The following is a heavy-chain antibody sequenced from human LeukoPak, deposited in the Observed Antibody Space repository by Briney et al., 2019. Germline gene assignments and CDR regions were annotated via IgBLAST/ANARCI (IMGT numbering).Heavy chain of an antibody. V-gene: IGHV4-39*07. CDR3: ARSRPFYGDYAYVSYYYYGMDV. D-gene: IGHD4-17*01. CDR2: VYFSGST. CDR1: GGSISSTSYY. J-gene: IGHJ6*02. Sequence: PSETLSLTCTVSGGSISSTSYYWGWIRQPPGKGLEWIGSVYFSGSTYYNPSLKSRVTISLGTSKNQFSLQLRSVTAADTAVYYCARSRPFYGDYAYVSYYYYGMDVWGQGTTVTVSS.